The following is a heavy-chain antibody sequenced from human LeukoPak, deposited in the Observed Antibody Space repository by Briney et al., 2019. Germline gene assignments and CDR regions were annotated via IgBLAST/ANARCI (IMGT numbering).Heavy chain of an antibody. Sequence: PSETLSLTCAVSGYSISSGYYWGWIRQPPGKGLEWIGYIYYSGSTNYNPSLKSRVTISVDTSKNQFSLKLSSVTAADTAVYYCAREDYDSSGYYFDYWGQGTLVTVSS. CDR2: IYYSGST. J-gene: IGHJ4*02. CDR3: AREDYDSSGYYFDY. CDR1: GYSISSGYY. V-gene: IGHV4-61*01. D-gene: IGHD3-22*01.